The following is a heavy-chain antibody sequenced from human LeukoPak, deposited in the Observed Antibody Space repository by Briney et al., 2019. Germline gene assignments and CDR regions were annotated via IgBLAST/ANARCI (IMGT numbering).Heavy chain of an antibody. CDR2: IYYSGST. V-gene: IGHV4-59*01. Sequence: SETLSLTCTVSGGSISSYYWSWIRQPPGKGLEWIGYIYYSGSTNYNPSLKSRVTISVDTSKNQFSLKLSSVTAADTAVYYCARSSWRLQRSPYFDYWGQGTLVTVSS. CDR1: GGSISSYY. J-gene: IGHJ4*02. CDR3: ARSSWRLQRSPYFDY. D-gene: IGHD1-1*01.